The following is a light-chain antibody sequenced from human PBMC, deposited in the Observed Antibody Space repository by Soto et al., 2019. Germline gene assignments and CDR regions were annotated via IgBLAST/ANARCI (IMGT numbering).Light chain of an antibody. J-gene: IGKJ1*01. CDR3: QQYGSSGT. Sequence: EIALSQSPGTLSLSPGERAALSGLASQSVSSSYLAWYQQKPGQAPRLLIYGASSRATGIPDRFSGSGSGTDFTLTISRLEPEDFAVYYCQQYGSSGTFGQGTKVDIK. V-gene: IGKV3-20*01. CDR1: QSVSSSY. CDR2: GAS.